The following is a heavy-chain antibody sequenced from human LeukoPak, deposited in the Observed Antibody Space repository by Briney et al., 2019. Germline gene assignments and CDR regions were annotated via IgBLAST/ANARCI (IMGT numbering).Heavy chain of an antibody. CDR1: GGSFSGYY. J-gene: IGHJ4*02. CDR2: INHSGST. D-gene: IGHD6-13*01. V-gene: IGHV4-34*01. Sequence: KPSETLSLTCAVYGGSFSGYYWSWIRPPPGKGLEWIGEINHSGSTNYNPSLKSRVTISVDTSKNQFSLKLSSVTAADTAVYYCARGARGYSSSWFDYWGQGTLVTVSS. CDR3: ARGARGYSSSWFDY.